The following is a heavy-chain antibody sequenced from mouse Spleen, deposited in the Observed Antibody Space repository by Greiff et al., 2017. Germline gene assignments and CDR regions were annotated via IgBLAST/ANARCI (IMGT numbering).Heavy chain of an antibody. J-gene: IGHJ1*03. Sequence: VQLQQSVAELVRPGASVKLSCTASGFNIKNTYMHWVKQRPEQGLEWIGRIDPANGNTKYAPKFQGKATITADTSSNTAYLQLSSLTSEDTAIYYCARSHTYYYGSSHWYFDVWGTGTTVTVSS. D-gene: IGHD1-1*01. CDR1: GFNIKNTY. CDR3: ARSHTYYYGSSHWYFDV. CDR2: IDPANGNT. V-gene: IGHV14-3*01.